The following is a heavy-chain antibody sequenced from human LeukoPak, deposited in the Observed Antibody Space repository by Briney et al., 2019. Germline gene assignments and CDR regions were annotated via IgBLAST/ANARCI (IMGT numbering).Heavy chain of an antibody. V-gene: IGHV3-30*18. Sequence: GGSLRLSCAASGFTFRSYGMQWVPQAPGMRPEGVSVISHDGTVRHYADSVKGRFTISRDSSTNRLYLQMDSLRTEDTAVYYCAKEGSQYASSWFDHWGQGTLVTVSS. D-gene: IGHD2-2*01. CDR1: GFTFRSYG. J-gene: IGHJ5*02. CDR3: AKEGSQYASSWFDH. CDR2: ISHDGTVR.